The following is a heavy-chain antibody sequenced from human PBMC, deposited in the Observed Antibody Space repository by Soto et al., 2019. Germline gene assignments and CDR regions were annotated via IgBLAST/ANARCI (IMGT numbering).Heavy chain of an antibody. J-gene: IGHJ6*03. CDR1: GGSISSSSYY. CDR3: ARRAVAGTPYYYYMDV. V-gene: IGHV4-39*01. D-gene: IGHD6-19*01. CDR2: IYYSGST. Sequence: SETLSLTCTVSGGSISSSSYYWGWIRQPPGKGLEWIGSIYYSGSTYYNPSLKSRVTISVDTSKNQFSLKLSSVTAADTAVYYCARRAVAGTPYYYYMDVWGKGTTVTVSS.